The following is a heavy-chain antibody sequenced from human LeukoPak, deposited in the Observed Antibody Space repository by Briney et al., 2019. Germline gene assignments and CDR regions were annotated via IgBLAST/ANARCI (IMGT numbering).Heavy chain of an antibody. Sequence: PGGSLRLSCAASGFTFDDYGMSWVRQAPGKGLEWVSGINWNGGSTGYADSVKGRFTISRDNAKNSLYLQMNSLRAEDTALYHCARFLDYGGNSDRHIDYWGQGTLVTVSS. D-gene: IGHD4-23*01. CDR2: INWNGGST. J-gene: IGHJ4*02. CDR1: GFTFDDYG. V-gene: IGHV3-20*01. CDR3: ARFLDYGGNSDRHIDY.